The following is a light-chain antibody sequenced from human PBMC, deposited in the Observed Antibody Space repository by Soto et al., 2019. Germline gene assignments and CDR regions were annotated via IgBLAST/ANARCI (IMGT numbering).Light chain of an antibody. CDR1: SSDVGSYNL. J-gene: IGLJ2*01. Sequence: QSALTQPASVSGSPGQSITISCTGTSSDVGSYNLVSWYQQHPGKDPKLMIYEGSKRPSGVSNRFSGSKSGNTASLTISGLQAEDEADYYCCSYAGSTTDVVFDGGTKLTVL. CDR2: EGS. CDR3: CSYAGSTTDVV. V-gene: IGLV2-23*01.